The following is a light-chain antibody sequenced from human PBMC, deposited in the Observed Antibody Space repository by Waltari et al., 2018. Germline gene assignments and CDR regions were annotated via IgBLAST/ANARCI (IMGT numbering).Light chain of an antibody. J-gene: IGKJ1*01. CDR2: AAL. Sequence: DIQMTQSPSSLSASVGARVTVTCRASQSLSRYLSWYQQKPGKAPKLLISAALHLQSGVPSRFSGSGSGTDFTLTINSLQPEDVATYYCLQSYSTPRTFGQGTKVEIK. CDR3: LQSYSTPRT. V-gene: IGKV1-39*01. CDR1: QSLSRY.